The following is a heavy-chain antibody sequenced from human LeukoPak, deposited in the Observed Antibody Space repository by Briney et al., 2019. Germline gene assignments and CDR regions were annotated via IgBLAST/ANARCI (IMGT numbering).Heavy chain of an antibody. V-gene: IGHV3-21*01. Sequence: GGSLRLSCAASGFTFSSYSVNWVRQAPGKGLEWVSSISSSSSYIYYADSVKGRFTISRDNAKNSLYLQMNSLRAEDTAVYYCARASSPRTNWFDPWGQGTLVTVSS. D-gene: IGHD2-8*01. CDR2: ISSSSSYI. CDR3: ARASSPRTNWFDP. J-gene: IGHJ5*02. CDR1: GFTFSSYS.